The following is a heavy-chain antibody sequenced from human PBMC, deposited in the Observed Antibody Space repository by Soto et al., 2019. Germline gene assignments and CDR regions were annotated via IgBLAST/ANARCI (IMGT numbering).Heavy chain of an antibody. J-gene: IGHJ6*02. CDR3: ATISEAYYYYGMDV. CDR1: GYTFTSYD. D-gene: IGHD3-3*02. CDR2: MNPNSGNT. V-gene: IGHV1-8*01. Sequence: QVQLVQSGAEVKKPGASVKVSCKASGYTFTSYDINWVRQATGQGLEWMGWMNPNSGNTGYAQKFQGRVTRTRNTSISTAYMELSSLRSEDTAVYYCATISEAYYYYGMDVWGQGTTVTVSS.